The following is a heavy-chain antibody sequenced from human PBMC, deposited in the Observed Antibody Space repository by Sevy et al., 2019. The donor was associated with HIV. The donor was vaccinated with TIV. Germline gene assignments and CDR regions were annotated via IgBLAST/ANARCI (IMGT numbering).Heavy chain of an antibody. V-gene: IGHV3-15*01. CDR1: GFTFSNAW. CDR2: IKSKTDGGTT. Sequence: GGCLRLSCAASGFTFSNAWMSWVRQAPGKGLEWVGRIKSKTDGGTTDYAAPVKGRFTISRDDSKNTLYLQMNSLKTEVTAVYYCTTVLYGLASQKSDAVYYYYYYMDVWGKGTTVTVSS. D-gene: IGHD3-10*01. CDR3: TTVLYGLASQKSDAVYYYYYYMDV. J-gene: IGHJ6*03.